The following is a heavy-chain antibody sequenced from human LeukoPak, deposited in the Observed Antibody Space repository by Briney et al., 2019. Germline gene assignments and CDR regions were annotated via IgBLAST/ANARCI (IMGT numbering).Heavy chain of an antibody. J-gene: IGHJ6*03. CDR3: DRGDILTGYYKDYYYYYMDV. V-gene: IGHV1-69*05. CDR1: GSTFSIYA. Sequence: ASVNLSFNASGSTFSIYAISLVRQAPGPGLEWMGGFITTFGTANYSQKYHGKVRITMDESTSTAYMHLRIQRSKDADVYYCDRGDILTGYYKDYYYYYMDVWGKGTTVTVSS. CDR2: FITTFGTA. D-gene: IGHD3-9*01.